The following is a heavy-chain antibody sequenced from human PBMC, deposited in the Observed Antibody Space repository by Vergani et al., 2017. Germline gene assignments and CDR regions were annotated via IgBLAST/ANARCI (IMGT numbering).Heavy chain of an antibody. V-gene: IGHV4-61*02. J-gene: IGHJ3*01. CDR1: GGSISAGYYF. D-gene: IGHD4-23*01. Sequence: QVQLQASGPGRVKPSQTLSLTCTMSGGSISAGYYFWSWIRQPAGKGLEWLGHISASGNASHSPSLKTRVSMSVDTSKNQFSLTVTSVTAADTAIYFCAQRSGWYYGGGKVHPLRTAFDVWGHGTVVTVSS. CDR3: AQRSGWYYGGGKVHPLRTAFDV. CDR2: ISASGNA.